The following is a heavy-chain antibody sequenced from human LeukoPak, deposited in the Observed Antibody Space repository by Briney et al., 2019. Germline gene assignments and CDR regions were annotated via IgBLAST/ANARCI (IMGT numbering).Heavy chain of an antibody. D-gene: IGHD3-3*01. J-gene: IGHJ3*02. CDR1: GGSVSSGSYY. Sequence: SETLSLTCTVSGGSVSSGSYYWSWIRQPPGKGLEWIGYIYYSGSTNYNPSLKGRVTISVDTSKNQFSLKLSSVTAADTAVYYCATGRITIFGVVIGRYDAFDIWGQGTMVTVSS. CDR3: ATGRITIFGVVIGRYDAFDI. V-gene: IGHV4-61*01. CDR2: IYYSGST.